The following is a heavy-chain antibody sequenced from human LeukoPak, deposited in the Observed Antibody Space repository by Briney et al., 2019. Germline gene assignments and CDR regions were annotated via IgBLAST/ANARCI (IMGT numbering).Heavy chain of an antibody. J-gene: IGHJ5*02. D-gene: IGHD2-15*01. CDR1: GFTSSSNW. CDR3: TRWARYCSEGSCYSWFDP. Sequence: GGSLRLSCAASGFTSSSNWTSWVRPAPGKGLEWVAKMKGSEEYYVDSVQGRFTISRDNAKNSVYLQMNSPRVDDTAVYYCTRWARYCSEGSCYSWFDPWGQGTLVTVSS. V-gene: IGHV3-7*03. CDR2: MKGSEE.